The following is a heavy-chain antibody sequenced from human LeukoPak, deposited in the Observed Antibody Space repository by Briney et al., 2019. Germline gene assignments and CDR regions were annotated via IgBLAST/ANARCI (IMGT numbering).Heavy chain of an antibody. D-gene: IGHD3-3*01. CDR3: ARGVFLNDFWSGTVDY. Sequence: GASVKVSCKASGGTFSSYAISWVRQAPGQGLEWMGGIIPIFGTANYAQKFQGRVTITTDESTSTAYMELSRLRSDDTAVYYCARGVFLNDFWSGTVDYWGQGTLVTVSS. CDR1: GGTFSSYA. J-gene: IGHJ4*02. V-gene: IGHV1-69*05. CDR2: IIPIFGTA.